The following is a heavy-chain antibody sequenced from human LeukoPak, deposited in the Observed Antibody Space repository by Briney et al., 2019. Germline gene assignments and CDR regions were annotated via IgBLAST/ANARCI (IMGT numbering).Heavy chain of an antibody. CDR1: GFTFSSYA. Sequence: GGSLRLSCAASGFTFSSYAMSWVRQAPGKGLEWVSAISGSGGSTYYADSVKGRFTISRDNAKNSLYLQMNSLRAEDMALYYCAKGIVATIHGDAFDIWGQGTMVTASS. CDR3: AKGIVATIHGDAFDI. V-gene: IGHV3-23*01. CDR2: ISGSGGST. J-gene: IGHJ3*02. D-gene: IGHD5-12*01.